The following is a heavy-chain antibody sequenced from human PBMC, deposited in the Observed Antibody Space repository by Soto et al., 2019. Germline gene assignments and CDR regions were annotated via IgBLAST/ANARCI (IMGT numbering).Heavy chain of an antibody. D-gene: IGHD1-26*01. Sequence: ASVKVSCRASGYIFTTHFLHWVREAPVLGLEWMGMINPSGGSASHAQKFQGRITLTRDTSTRTLYMELRSLRSEDTAVYFCARDRRIVRATRGDSTFDFLGQGTMLTVSS. V-gene: IGHV1-46*01. CDR2: INPSGGSA. J-gene: IGHJ3*01. CDR3: ARDRRIVRATRGDSTFDF. CDR1: GYIFTTHF.